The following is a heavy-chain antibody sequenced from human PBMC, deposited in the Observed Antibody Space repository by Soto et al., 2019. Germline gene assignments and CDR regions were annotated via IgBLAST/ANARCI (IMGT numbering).Heavy chain of an antibody. D-gene: IGHD2-2*01. CDR1: GYTFTGYY. CDR2: INPNSGGT. Sequence: QVQLVQSGAEVKKPGASVKVSCKASGYTFTGYYMHWVRQAPGQGLEWMGWINPNSGGTNYAQKFQGRVTMTRDTSISTAYMELSRLRSDDTAVYYCARDDCSSTSCLQHYYYGMDVWGQGTTVTVSS. J-gene: IGHJ6*02. CDR3: ARDDCSSTSCLQHYYYGMDV. V-gene: IGHV1-2*02.